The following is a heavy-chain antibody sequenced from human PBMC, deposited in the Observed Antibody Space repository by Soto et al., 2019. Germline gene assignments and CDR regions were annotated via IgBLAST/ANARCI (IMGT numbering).Heavy chain of an antibody. Sequence: SETLSLTCTVSGGSISSYYWSWIRQPPGKGLEWIGYIYYSGSTNYNPSLKSRVTISVDTSKNQFSLKLSSVTAADTAVYYCARDRTGRTSMVRGVLTDYYYYMDVWGKGTTVTVSS. D-gene: IGHD3-10*01. CDR3: ARDRTGRTSMVRGVLTDYYYYMDV. J-gene: IGHJ6*03. V-gene: IGHV4-59*01. CDR1: GGSISSYY. CDR2: IYYSGST.